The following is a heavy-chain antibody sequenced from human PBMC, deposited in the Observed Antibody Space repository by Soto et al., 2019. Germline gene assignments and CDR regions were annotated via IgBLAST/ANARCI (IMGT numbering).Heavy chain of an antibody. CDR2: MNPNSGNT. CDR1: GYTFTSYD. Sequence: SVKVSCKASGYTFTSYDIHWGRQATVQGLEWMGWMNPNSGNTGYALKFQGRVTMTRNTSISTAYMELSSLRSEDTAVYYCARGNYDFWSGYSYYFDYWGQGTLVTVPS. V-gene: IGHV1-8*01. J-gene: IGHJ4*02. CDR3: ARGNYDFWSGYSYYFDY. D-gene: IGHD3-3*01.